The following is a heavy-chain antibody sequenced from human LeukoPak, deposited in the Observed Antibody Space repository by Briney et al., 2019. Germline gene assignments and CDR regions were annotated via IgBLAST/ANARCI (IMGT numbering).Heavy chain of an antibody. V-gene: IGHV3-64*01. Sequence: GGSLRLSCVASGFSLSTYDMHWVRQAPGKGLEYVSAITSNGGTTYYANSVKGRFTISRDNSKNTLYLQMGSLRAEDMAVYYCARGYCSSTSCTNDYWGQGTLVTVSS. CDR1: GFSLSTYD. D-gene: IGHD2-2*01. CDR2: ITSNGGTT. CDR3: ARGYCSSTSCTNDY. J-gene: IGHJ4*02.